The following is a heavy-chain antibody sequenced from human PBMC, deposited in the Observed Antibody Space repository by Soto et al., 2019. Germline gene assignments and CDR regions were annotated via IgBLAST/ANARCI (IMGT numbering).Heavy chain of an antibody. Sequence: EVQLLESGGGLVQPGGSLRLSCAASGFTFSSYAMSWVRQAPGKGLEWVSAISGSGGSTYYADSVKGRFTISRDNSKNTLYLQMNSLRAEDTAVYYCAKAADLYYDFWSGVRYYYYYYYMDVWGKGTTVTVSS. CDR1: GFTFSSYA. D-gene: IGHD3-3*01. J-gene: IGHJ6*03. CDR2: ISGSGGST. CDR3: AKAADLYYDFWSGVRYYYYYYYMDV. V-gene: IGHV3-23*01.